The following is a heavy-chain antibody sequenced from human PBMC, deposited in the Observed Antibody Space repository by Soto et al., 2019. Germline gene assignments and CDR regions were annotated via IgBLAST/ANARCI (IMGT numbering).Heavy chain of an antibody. D-gene: IGHD6-19*01. CDR3: ARSRYTSGWWTPPFDY. Sequence: SETLSLTCAVSGGSISSYDWSWIRKHPGKGLEWIGYIYYSGSTNYNPSLKSRVTISVDTSKNQFSLKLTSVTAADTAVYYCARSRYTSGWWTPPFDYWGQGTLVTVSS. CDR2: IYYSGST. V-gene: IGHV4-59*01. CDR1: GGSISSYD. J-gene: IGHJ4*02.